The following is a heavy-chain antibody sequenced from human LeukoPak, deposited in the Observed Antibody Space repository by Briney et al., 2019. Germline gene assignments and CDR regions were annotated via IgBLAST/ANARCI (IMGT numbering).Heavy chain of an antibody. CDR2: ISYDGSNK. Sequence: GGSLRLSCAASGFTFSSYGMHSVRQAPGKGLEWVAVISYDGSNKYYADSVKGRFTISRDNSKNTLYLQMNSLRAEDTAVYYCAKEGHSSSWRGGFYYYGMDVWGQGTTVTVSS. D-gene: IGHD6-13*01. V-gene: IGHV3-30*18. CDR1: GFTFSSYG. CDR3: AKEGHSSSWRGGFYYYGMDV. J-gene: IGHJ6*02.